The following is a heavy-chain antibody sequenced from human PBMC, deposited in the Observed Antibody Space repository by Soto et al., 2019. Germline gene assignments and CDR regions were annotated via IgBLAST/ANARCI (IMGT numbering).Heavy chain of an antibody. CDR2: IKSKTDGGTT. CDR3: TTEETRYYDSSGYPDYYYYGMDV. J-gene: IGHJ6*02. D-gene: IGHD3-22*01. Sequence: EVQLVESGGGLVKPGGSLRLSCAASGFTFSNAWMNWVRQAPGKGLEWVGRIKSKTDGGTTDYAAPVKGRFTISRDDSKNTLYLQMSSLKTEDTAVYYCTTEETRYYDSSGYPDYYYYGMDVWGQGTTVTVSS. CDR1: GFTFSNAW. V-gene: IGHV3-15*07.